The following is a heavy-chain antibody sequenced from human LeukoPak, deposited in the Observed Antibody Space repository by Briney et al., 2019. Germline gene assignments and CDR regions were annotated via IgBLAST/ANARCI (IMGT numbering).Heavy chain of an antibody. Sequence: PSETLSLTCAVYGGSFSGYYWNWIRQPPGKGLEWIGEINHSGSTNYNPSLKSRVTISVDTSKNQFSLKLSSVTAADTAVYYCARRPAATRTNWFDPWGQGTLVTVSS. CDR2: INHSGST. J-gene: IGHJ5*02. V-gene: IGHV4-34*01. CDR3: ARRPAATRTNWFDP. D-gene: IGHD2-15*01. CDR1: GGSFSGYY.